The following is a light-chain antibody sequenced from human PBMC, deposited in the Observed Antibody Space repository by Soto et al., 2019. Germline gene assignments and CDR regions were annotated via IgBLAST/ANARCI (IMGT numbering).Light chain of an antibody. CDR2: YDS. V-gene: IGLV3-21*04. CDR3: QVWDSSSDHAV. CDR1: NIEDKS. J-gene: IGLJ7*01. Sequence: SYVLTQSPSVSVAPGKTARITCEGNNIEDKSVHWYQQKPGQAPVLVIYYDSDRPSGIPERFSGSNSGNTATLTISRVEAGDEADYYCQVWDSSSDHAVFGGGTQLTVL.